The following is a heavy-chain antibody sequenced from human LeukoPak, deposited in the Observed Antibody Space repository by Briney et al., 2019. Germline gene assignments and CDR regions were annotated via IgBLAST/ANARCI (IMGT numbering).Heavy chain of an antibody. D-gene: IGHD6-13*01. CDR1: GFTFSRYW. CDR2: ISPDGSTT. Sequence: PGGSLRLSCAASGFTFSRYWMHWVRQAPGKGLMWVSRISPDGSTTLYADSVKGRFTISRDNAKNSLYLQMNSLRAEDTAVYYCARETGYSSSWYRGYFDYWGQGTLVTVSS. V-gene: IGHV3-74*03. J-gene: IGHJ4*02. CDR3: ARETGYSSSWYRGYFDY.